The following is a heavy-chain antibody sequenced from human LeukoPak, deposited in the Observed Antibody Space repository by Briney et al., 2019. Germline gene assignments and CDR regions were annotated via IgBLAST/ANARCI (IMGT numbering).Heavy chain of an antibody. J-gene: IGHJ4*02. D-gene: IGHD3-22*01. CDR1: GFTFSSFW. CDR2: IKQDGSEK. CDR3: ARSGVGYHYDSSGYTPHY. Sequence: GGSLRLSCAASGFTFSSFWMSWVRQAPGKGLEWVANIKQDGSEKYYVDSVKGRFTISRDNAKNSLYLQMKSLRAEDTAVYYCARSGVGYHYDSSGYTPHYWGQGTLVTVSS. V-gene: IGHV3-7*01.